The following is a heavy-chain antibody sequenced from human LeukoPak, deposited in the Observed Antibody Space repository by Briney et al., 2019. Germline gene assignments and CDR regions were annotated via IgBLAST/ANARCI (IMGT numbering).Heavy chain of an antibody. V-gene: IGHV3-7*01. J-gene: IGHJ4*02. CDR1: GFMFSDYW. D-gene: IGHD3-10*01. CDR3: ARAGQEWFGELGFDS. Sequence: GGSLRLSCAASGFMFSDYWMAWVRQAPGKGLEWLANINEDGSDKNYVASEKGRFTISRDNAKNSLYLQMNSLRAEDTAMYYCARAGQEWFGELGFDSWGQGTLVTVSS. CDR2: INEDGSDK.